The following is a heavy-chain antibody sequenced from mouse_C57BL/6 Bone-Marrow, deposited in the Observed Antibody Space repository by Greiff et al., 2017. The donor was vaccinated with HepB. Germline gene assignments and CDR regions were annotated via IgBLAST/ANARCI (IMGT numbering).Heavy chain of an antibody. CDR3: YAWFAY. CDR1: GYTFTSYW. Sequence: VQLQQSGAELVKPGASVKMSCKASGYTFTSYWMHWVKQRPGQGLEWIGAIYPGNSDTSYNQKFKGKAKLTAVTSASTAYMELSSLTNEDSAVYYCYAWFAYWGQGTLVTVSA. CDR2: IYPGNSDT. J-gene: IGHJ3*01. V-gene: IGHV1-5*01.